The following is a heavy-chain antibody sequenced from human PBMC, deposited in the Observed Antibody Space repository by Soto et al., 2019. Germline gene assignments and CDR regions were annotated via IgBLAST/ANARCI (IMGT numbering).Heavy chain of an antibody. CDR1: GDSVSSNSAA. CDR2: TYYRSKWYN. V-gene: IGHV6-1*01. J-gene: IGHJ3*02. CDR3: AREAAAGGAFDI. Sequence: SQTLSLTCAISGDSVSSNSAAWNWIRQSPSRGLKWLGGTYYRSKWYNDYAVSVKSRIIINPDTSKNQFSLQLNSVTPEDTAVYYCAREAAAGGAFDIWGQGTMVTVSS. D-gene: IGHD6-13*01.